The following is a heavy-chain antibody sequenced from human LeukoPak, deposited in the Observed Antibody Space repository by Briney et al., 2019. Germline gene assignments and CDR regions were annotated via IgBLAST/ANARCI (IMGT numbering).Heavy chain of an antibody. CDR1: GGSFSGYY. D-gene: IGHD6-19*01. Sequence: SETLSLTCAVYGGSFSGYYWSWIRQPPGKGLEWIGEINHSGSTNYNPSLKSRVTISVDMSKNQFSLKVTSVTAADTAVYYCARDLSLVAGSRWGQGTLVTVSS. CDR2: INHSGST. CDR3: ARDLSLVAGSR. J-gene: IGHJ4*02. V-gene: IGHV4-34*01.